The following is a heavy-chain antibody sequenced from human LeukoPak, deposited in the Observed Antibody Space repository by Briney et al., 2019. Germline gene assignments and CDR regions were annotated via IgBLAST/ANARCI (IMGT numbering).Heavy chain of an antibody. D-gene: IGHD6-19*01. CDR3: VNQISGWVY. V-gene: IGHV3-64D*06. Sequence: GGSLRLSCSASGFTFSSFVMHWVRQAPGKGLEYVSRISSNGGSTYYADSVKGRFTISRDNSKNTLYLQMSSLRVEDTAVYYCVNQISGWVYWGQRTMVTVSS. J-gene: IGHJ4*02. CDR1: GFTFSSFV. CDR2: ISSNGGST.